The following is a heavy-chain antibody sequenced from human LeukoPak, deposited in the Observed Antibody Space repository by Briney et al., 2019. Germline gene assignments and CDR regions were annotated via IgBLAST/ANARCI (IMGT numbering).Heavy chain of an antibody. J-gene: IGHJ5*02. V-gene: IGHV1-18*01. CDR3: ARESACGTTNCLAPADRLDP. D-gene: IGHD2-2*01. CDR1: GYTFTNYG. Sequence: ASVKVSCKASGYTFTNYGLNWVRRAPGQGLEWMGWINGYNGRTNYSQKFQDRVTLTTDTSTKTAYMELRSLRSDDTAVYYCARESACGTTNCLAPADRLDPWGQGTLVIVSS. CDR2: INGYNGRT.